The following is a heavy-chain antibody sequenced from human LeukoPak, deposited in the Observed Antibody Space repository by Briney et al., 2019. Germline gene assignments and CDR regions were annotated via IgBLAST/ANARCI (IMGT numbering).Heavy chain of an antibody. D-gene: IGHD5-12*01. CDR2: IYYSGST. J-gene: IGHJ6*02. V-gene: IGHV4-59*12. Sequence: PSETLSLTCTVSGGSISSYYWSWIRQPPGKGLEWIGYIYYSGSTNYNPSLKSRVTISVDTSNNQFSLKLSSVTAADTAVYYCARGNSGYDPSRMDVWGQGTTVTVSS. CDR3: ARGNSGYDPSRMDV. CDR1: GGSISSYY.